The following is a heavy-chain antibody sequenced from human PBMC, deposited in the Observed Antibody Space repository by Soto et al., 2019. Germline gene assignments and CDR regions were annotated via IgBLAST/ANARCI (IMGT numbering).Heavy chain of an antibody. V-gene: IGHV4-39*01. Sequence: PSETLSLTCTVSGGSISSKNYYWGWIRQPPGKGLEWIGSIYYRGSTYYNPSLKSRVTISVDTSKNQFSLRLSSVTAADTAVFYCARATMWGFDYWGQGALVTVS. J-gene: IGHJ4*02. CDR3: ARATMWGFDY. CDR2: IYYRGST. D-gene: IGHD3-10*02. CDR1: GGSISSKNYY.